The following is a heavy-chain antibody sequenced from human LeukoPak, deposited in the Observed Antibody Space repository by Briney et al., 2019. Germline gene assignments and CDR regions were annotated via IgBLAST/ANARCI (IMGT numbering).Heavy chain of an antibody. J-gene: IGHJ4*02. Sequence: ASVKVSCKASGYTFTSYGISWVRQAPGQGLEWMGWISAYNGNTNYAQKLQGRVTITADKSTSTAYMELSSLRSEDTAVYYCASEPLYYYDRSGYYYTDWGQGTLVTVSS. CDR1: GYTFTSYG. CDR3: ASEPLYYYDRSGYYYTD. CDR2: ISAYNGNT. D-gene: IGHD3-22*01. V-gene: IGHV1-18*01.